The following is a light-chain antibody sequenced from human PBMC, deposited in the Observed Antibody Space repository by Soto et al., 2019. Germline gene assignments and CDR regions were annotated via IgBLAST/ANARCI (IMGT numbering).Light chain of an antibody. Sequence: DIVMTQTPLSSPVTLGQPASISCRSSQSLVHSDGNTYLSWLQQRPGQPPRLLIYKLSNRFSGVPDRFSGSGAGTDFTLKISRVAAEDVGVYYCMQATQFPWTFGQGTKVEIK. J-gene: IGKJ1*01. CDR3: MQATQFPWT. CDR2: KLS. V-gene: IGKV2-24*01. CDR1: QSLVHSDGNTY.